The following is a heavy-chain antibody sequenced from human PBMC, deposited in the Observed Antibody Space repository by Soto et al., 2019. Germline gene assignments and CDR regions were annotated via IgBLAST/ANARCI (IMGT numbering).Heavy chain of an antibody. CDR3: AHSSGHHYYFDS. CDR2: LYSGGSS. J-gene: IGHJ4*02. D-gene: IGHD3-22*01. V-gene: IGHV3-53*01. Sequence: EQLVESGGGLIQPGGSLRISCAFSGLTVSRNYMSWVRQAPGKGLDWVSVLYSGGSSSYAESVKGRFTISRDSSKNILFLQMNSLRPEDTAIYYSAHSSGHHYYFDSWGQGTLVTVSS. CDR1: GLTVSRNY.